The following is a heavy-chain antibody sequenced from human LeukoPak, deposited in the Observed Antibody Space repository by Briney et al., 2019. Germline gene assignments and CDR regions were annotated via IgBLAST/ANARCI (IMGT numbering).Heavy chain of an antibody. CDR3: ARESMVRGVIIVYYYGMDV. Sequence: ASVTVSCKASGYTFTSYGISWVRQAPAQGLEWMGWISAYKDNTHSAQKLQGRVTMTTDTSTSTAYMELRSLRSDDTAVYYCARESMVRGVIIVYYYGMDVWGQGTTVTVSS. V-gene: IGHV1-18*01. CDR1: GYTFTSYG. CDR2: ISAYKDNT. J-gene: IGHJ6*02. D-gene: IGHD3-10*01.